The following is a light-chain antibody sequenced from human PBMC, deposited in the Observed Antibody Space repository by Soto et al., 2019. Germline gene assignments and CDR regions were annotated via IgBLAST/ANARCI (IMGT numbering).Light chain of an antibody. CDR2: GAS. V-gene: IGKV3-20*01. CDR3: QQYGSSPSWT. CDR1: QSISSTY. J-gene: IGKJ1*01. Sequence: EIVLTQSPGTLSLSPGERATLSCSASQSISSTYFAWYQQRPGQAPRLLIYGASSRATGIPDRFSGSGSGTDVTLTISRLEPEDFAVYYCQQYGSSPSWTFGQGTKVEIK.